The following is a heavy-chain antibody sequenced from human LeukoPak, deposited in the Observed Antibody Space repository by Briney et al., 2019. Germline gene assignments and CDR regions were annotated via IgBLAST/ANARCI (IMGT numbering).Heavy chain of an antibody. CDR3: ARDGAADYGMDV. CDR2: IYYSGST. J-gene: IGHJ6*02. CDR1: GASISSYY. Sequence: SETLSLTCTVSGASISSYYWSWIRQPPGKGLEWIGYIYYSGSTNYNPSLKSRVTISVDTSKNQFSLKLSSVTAADTAVYYCARDGAADYGMDVWGQGTTVTVSS. D-gene: IGHD6-13*01. V-gene: IGHV4-59*01.